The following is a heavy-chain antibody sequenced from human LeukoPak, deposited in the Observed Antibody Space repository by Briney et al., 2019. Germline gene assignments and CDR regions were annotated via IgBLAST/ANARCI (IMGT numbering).Heavy chain of an antibody. CDR3: ARAFSGTYVVDAFDI. D-gene: IGHD1-26*01. CDR1: GFTFNSYG. CDR2: IKLDGSEK. J-gene: IGHJ3*02. V-gene: IGHV3-7*01. Sequence: GGSLRLSCAASGFTFNSYGMSWVRQAPGKGLDWVANIKLDGSEKYYVDSVKGRFTISRDNAKNSLYLQMNRLRAEDTAVYYCARAFSGTYVVDAFDIWGQGTMVTVSS.